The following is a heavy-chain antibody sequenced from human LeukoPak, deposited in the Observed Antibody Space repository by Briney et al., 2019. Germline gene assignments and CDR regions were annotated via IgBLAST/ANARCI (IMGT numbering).Heavy chain of an antibody. Sequence: GGSLRLSCAASGFTFSSYWMSWVRQAPGKGLEWVANIKQDGSEKYYVDSVKGRFTISRDNAKNSLYLRMNSLRAEDTAVYYCAREGWGFYGSGSNPSMDYYYYYMDVWGKGTTVTVSS. CDR1: GFTFSSYW. J-gene: IGHJ6*03. CDR3: AREGWGFYGSGSNPSMDYYYYYMDV. V-gene: IGHV3-7*01. D-gene: IGHD3-10*01. CDR2: IKQDGSEK.